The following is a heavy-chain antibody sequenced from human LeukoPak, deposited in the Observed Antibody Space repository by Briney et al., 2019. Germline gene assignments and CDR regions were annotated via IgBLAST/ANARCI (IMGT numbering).Heavy chain of an antibody. CDR3: ARSIYGSGSWWFDP. CDR1: GYTFTGYY. CDR2: INPNSGNT. Sequence: ASVKVSCKASGYTFTGYYMHWVRQAPGQGLEWMGWINPNSGNTNYAQKLQGRVTMTTDTSTSTAYMELRSLRSDDTAVYYCARSIYGSGSWWFDPWGQGTLVTVSS. V-gene: IGHV1-18*04. J-gene: IGHJ5*02. D-gene: IGHD3-10*01.